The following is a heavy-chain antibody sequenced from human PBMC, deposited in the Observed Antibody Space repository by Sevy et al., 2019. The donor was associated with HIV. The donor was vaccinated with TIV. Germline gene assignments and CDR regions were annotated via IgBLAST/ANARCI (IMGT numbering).Heavy chain of an antibody. D-gene: IGHD5-18*01. CDR3: ASGYSYGYGMDV. CDR2: ISSDGSPT. CDR1: GFTFSSYW. J-gene: IGHJ6*02. V-gene: IGHV3-74*01. Sequence: GGSLRLSCEASGFTFSSYWMHWVRQSPGKGLVWVSRISSDGSPTNYADSVKGRFTISRDNAKNTLYLQMNSLRAEDTALYYYASGYSYGYGMDVWGQGTTVTVSS.